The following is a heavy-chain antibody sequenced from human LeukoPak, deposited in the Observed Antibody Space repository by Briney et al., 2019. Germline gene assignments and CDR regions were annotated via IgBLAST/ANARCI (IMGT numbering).Heavy chain of an antibody. V-gene: IGHV3-11*04. Sequence: GGSLRLSCTSSGFTFSDYYMSWIRQAPGKGLEWLSYVSQSGTTIYYADSVKGRFAFSRDNGKNSLYLQMNSLRADDTAVYYCATADSSAFHIWGQGTMVTVSS. D-gene: IGHD3-22*01. CDR3: ATADSSAFHI. J-gene: IGHJ3*02. CDR2: VSQSGTTI. CDR1: GFTFSDYY.